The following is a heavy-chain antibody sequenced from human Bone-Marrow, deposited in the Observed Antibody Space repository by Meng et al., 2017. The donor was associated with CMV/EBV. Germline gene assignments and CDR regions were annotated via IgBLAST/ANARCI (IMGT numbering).Heavy chain of an antibody. CDR1: GGSVSSGSYY. D-gene: IGHD3-22*01. J-gene: IGHJ6*02. V-gene: IGHV4-61*01. CDR2: IYYSGST. Sequence: SETLSLTCTVSGGSVSSGSYYWSWIRQPPGKGLEWIGYIYYSGSTNYNPSLKSRVTISVDTSKNQFSLKLSSVTAADTAVYYCARDGGYSRSVYGLYYYYGMDVWGQGTTVTVSS. CDR3: ARDGGYSRSVYGLYYYYGMDV.